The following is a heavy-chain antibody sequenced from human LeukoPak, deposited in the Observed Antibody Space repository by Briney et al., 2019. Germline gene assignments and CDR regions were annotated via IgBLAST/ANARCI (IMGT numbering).Heavy chain of an antibody. J-gene: IGHJ6*03. V-gene: IGHV3-23*01. CDR1: GFTFSSYA. CDR3: AKDRRGKGTPYYMDV. D-gene: IGHD3-10*01. CDR2: ISGSGGST. Sequence: GGSLRLSCAASGFTFSSYAMSWFRQAPGKGLEWVSAISGSGGSTYYADSVKGRFTISRDNSKNTLYLQMNSLRAEDTAVYYCAKDRRGKGTPYYMDVWGKGTTVTVSS.